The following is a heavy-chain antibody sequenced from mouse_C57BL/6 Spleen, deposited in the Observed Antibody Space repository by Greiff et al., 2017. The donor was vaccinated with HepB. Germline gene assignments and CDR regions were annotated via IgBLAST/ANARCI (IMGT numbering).Heavy chain of an antibody. CDR2: IAPSDSYT. V-gene: IGHV1-69*01. J-gene: IGHJ3*01. CDR1: GYTFTSYW. D-gene: IGHD3-2*02. CDR3: ARWDSAGYVAY. Sequence: QVQLQQPGAELVMPGASVKLSCKASGYTFTSYWMHWVKQRPGQGLEWIGEIAPSDSYTNYNQKFKGKSTWTVDKSSSTAYLQLSSLTSEDSAVYYCARWDSAGYVAYWGQGTLVTVSA.